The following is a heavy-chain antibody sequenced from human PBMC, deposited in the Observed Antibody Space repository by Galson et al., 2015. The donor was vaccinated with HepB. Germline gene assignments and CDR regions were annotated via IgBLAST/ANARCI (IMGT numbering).Heavy chain of an antibody. CDR2: ISAYNGNT. D-gene: IGHD3-16*01. V-gene: IGHV1-18*04. J-gene: IGHJ5*02. CDR3: ARDDRMGDPNWFDP. Sequence: SVKVSCKASGYTFTSYGINWVRQAPGQGLEWMGWISAYNGNTNYAQKLQGRVTMTTDTSTSTAYMELRSLRSDDTAVYYCARDDRMGDPNWFDPWGQGTLVTVSS. CDR1: GYTFTSYG.